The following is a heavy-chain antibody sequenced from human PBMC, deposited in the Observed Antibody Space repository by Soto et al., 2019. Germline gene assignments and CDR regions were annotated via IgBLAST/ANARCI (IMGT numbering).Heavy chain of an antibody. J-gene: IGHJ4*02. CDR1: GYTFTSYT. CDR2: IIPILGIA. CDR3: ARDPGIAAAGTLDY. Sequence: LVKVSCKASGYTFTSYTISWVRQAPGQGLEWMGRIIPILGIANYAQKFQGRVTITADKSTSTAYMELSSLRSEDTAVYYCARDPGIAAAGTLDYWGQGTLVTVSS. V-gene: IGHV1-69*04. D-gene: IGHD6-13*01.